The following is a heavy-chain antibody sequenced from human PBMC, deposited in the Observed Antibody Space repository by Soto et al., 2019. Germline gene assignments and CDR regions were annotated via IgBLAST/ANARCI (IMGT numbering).Heavy chain of an antibody. D-gene: IGHD5-12*01. Sequence: AASVKVSCKASGYTFTSYGISLVRQAPGQGLEWMGWISAYNGNTNYAQKLQGRVTMTTDTSTSTAYMELRSLRSDDTAVYYCARDDNVDIVATIRWDYWVQGTLVTVSS. CDR1: GYTFTSYG. CDR3: ARDDNVDIVATIRWDY. V-gene: IGHV1-18*01. J-gene: IGHJ4*02. CDR2: ISAYNGNT.